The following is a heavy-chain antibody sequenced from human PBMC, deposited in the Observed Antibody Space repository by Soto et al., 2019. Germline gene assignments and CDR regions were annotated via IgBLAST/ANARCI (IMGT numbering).Heavy chain of an antibody. D-gene: IGHD6-13*01. CDR1: GFTFSSYA. J-gene: IGHJ4*02. Sequence: PGGSLRLSCAASGFTFSSYAMSWVRQAPGKGLEWVSAISGSGGSTYYADSVKGRFTISRDNSKNTLYLQMNSLRAEDTAVYYCARAYSSSWYFTFGYWGQGTLVTVSS. CDR2: ISGSGGST. V-gene: IGHV3-23*01. CDR3: ARAYSSSWYFTFGY.